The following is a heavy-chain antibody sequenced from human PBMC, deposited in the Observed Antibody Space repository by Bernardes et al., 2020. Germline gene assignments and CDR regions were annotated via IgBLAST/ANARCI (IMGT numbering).Heavy chain of an antibody. D-gene: IGHD4-4*01. V-gene: IGHV1-18*01. CDR2: ISAYNGNT. CDR1: GYTFTRYG. J-gene: IGHJ6*04. CDR3: ARDTVTPRGHYYYYYGMDV. Sequence: ASVKVSCTASGYTFTRYGISWVRQAPGQGLEWMGWISAYNGNTKNAQNLQGRVTMTTDTSTSTAYMELRSLRSDDTAVYYCARDTVTPRGHYYYYYGMDVWGKGTTVTVSS.